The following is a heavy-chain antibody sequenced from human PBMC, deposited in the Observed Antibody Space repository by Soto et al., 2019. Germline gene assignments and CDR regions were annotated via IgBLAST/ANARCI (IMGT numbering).Heavy chain of an antibody. CDR1: GGSFSGYY. D-gene: IGHD2-2*02. Sequence: SETLSLTCAVYGGSFSGYYWSWIRQPPGKGLEWIGEINHSGSTNYNPSLKSRVTISVDTSKNQFSLKLSSVTAADTAVYYCARDLGYCSSTSCYIRGGDAFDIWGQGTMVTVSS. CDR2: INHSGST. J-gene: IGHJ3*02. CDR3: ARDLGYCSSTSCYIRGGDAFDI. V-gene: IGHV4-34*01.